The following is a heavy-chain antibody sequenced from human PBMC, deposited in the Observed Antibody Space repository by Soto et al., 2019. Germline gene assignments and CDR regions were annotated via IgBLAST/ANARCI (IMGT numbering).Heavy chain of an antibody. D-gene: IGHD6-19*01. J-gene: IGHJ5*01. CDR2: SSGSGSST. V-gene: IGHV3-23*01. CDR1: GCTFSSYA. Sequence: GGSLRLSCAVSGCTFSSYAMSWGRQAQGKGLEWVSASSGSGSSTYYADSVKGRFTISRDNSKNTLYLQMNSLRAEDTALYYCAKDKAIAVGPFDPWGQGTLVTVSS. CDR3: AKDKAIAVGPFDP.